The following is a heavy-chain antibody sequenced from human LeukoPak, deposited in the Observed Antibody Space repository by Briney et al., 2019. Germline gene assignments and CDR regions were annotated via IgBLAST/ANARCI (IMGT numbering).Heavy chain of an antibody. CDR1: GYTFTSYD. V-gene: IGHV1-8*02. CDR3: AVDFVGTTNVFDY. CDR2: MNPNSGNT. J-gene: IGHJ4*02. Sequence: ASVKVSCKASGYTFTSYDINWVRQATGQGLEWMGWMNPNSGNTGYARKFRGRVTMTRSTSIRTAYMELSSLTSEDTAVYYCAVDFVGTTNVFDYWGQGTLVTVSS. D-gene: IGHD1-26*01.